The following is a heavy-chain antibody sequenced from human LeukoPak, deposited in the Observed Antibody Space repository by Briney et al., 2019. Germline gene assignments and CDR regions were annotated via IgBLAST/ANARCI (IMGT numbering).Heavy chain of an antibody. CDR2: ISYSGST. D-gene: IGHD6-19*01. J-gene: IGHJ5*02. V-gene: IGHV4-39*01. Sequence: SETLSLTCTVSGGSISSSSYYWGWIRQPPGKGLEWIGTISYSGSTYYNPSLKSRVIISVDTSKIQFSLKVSSVTAADTAVYYCARLSRVAGRLNGIDPWGQGILVTVSS. CDR3: ARLSRVAGRLNGIDP. CDR1: GGSISSSSYY.